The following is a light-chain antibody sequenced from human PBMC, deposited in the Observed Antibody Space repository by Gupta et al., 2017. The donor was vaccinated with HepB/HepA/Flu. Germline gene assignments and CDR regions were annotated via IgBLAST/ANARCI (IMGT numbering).Light chain of an antibody. J-gene: IGLJ2*01. CDR3: QAWDSSTVV. V-gene: IGLV3-1*01. CDR2: QDT. CDR1: KLGDKY. Sequence: FAVTQPPSMSVSPGQTASITCSGDKLGDKYASWYQQKPGQSPVLVIYQDTKRPSGIPERFSGSNSGNTATLTISGTQAMDEADYYCQAWDSSTVVFGGGTKLTVL.